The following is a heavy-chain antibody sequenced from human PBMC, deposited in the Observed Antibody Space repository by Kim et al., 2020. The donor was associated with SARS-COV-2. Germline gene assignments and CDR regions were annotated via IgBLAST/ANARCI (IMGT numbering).Heavy chain of an antibody. J-gene: IGHJ4*02. CDR3: AKNIEIITMIVGGGLDY. CDR2: ISGSGGST. CDR1: GFTFSSYA. Sequence: GGSLRLSCAASGFTFSSYAMSWVRQAQGKGLEWVSAISGSGGSTYYADSVKGRFTISRDNSKNTLYLQMNSLRAEDTAVYYCAKNIEIITMIVGGGLDYWGQGTLVTVSS. V-gene: IGHV3-23*01. D-gene: IGHD3-22*01.